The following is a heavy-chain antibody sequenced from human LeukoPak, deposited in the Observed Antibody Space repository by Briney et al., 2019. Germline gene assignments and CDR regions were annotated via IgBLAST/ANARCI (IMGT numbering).Heavy chain of an antibody. CDR2: ISYDGSNK. D-gene: IGHD2-8*01. V-gene: IGHV3-30-3*01. CDR3: ARGPERTGVGTRYYYDMDV. CDR1: GFTFSSYA. J-gene: IGHJ6*02. Sequence: GGSLRLSCAASGFTFSSYAMHWVRQAPGKGLEGVAVISYDGSNKYYADSVKGRFTISRDNSKNTLYLQMNSLRAEDTAVYYCARGPERTGVGTRYYYDMDVWGQGTTVTVSS.